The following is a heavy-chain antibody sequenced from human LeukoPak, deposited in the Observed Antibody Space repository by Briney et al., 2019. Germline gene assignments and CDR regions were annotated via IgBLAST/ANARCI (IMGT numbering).Heavy chain of an antibody. V-gene: IGHV1-2*02. J-gene: IGHJ6*02. Sequence: ASVKVSCKASGYTFTGYYMHWVRQAPGQGLEWMGWINPNSGGTNYAQKFQGRVTMTRDTSISTAYMELSRLRSDDTAVYYCARGITIFGVVTYYYYGMDVWGQGTTVTVSS. D-gene: IGHD3-3*01. CDR1: GYTFTGYY. CDR3: ARGITIFGVVTYYYYGMDV. CDR2: INPNSGGT.